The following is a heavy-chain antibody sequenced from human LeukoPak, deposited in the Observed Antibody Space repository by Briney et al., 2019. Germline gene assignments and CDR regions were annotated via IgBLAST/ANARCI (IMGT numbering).Heavy chain of an antibody. Sequence: PSETLSLTCTVSGGSISSSSYYWGWIRQPPGKGLEWIGSIYYSGSTYYNPSLKSRVTISVDTSKNQFSLKLSSVTAADTAVYYCARAGDILTGYYTVYFDYWGQGTLVTVSS. D-gene: IGHD3-9*01. V-gene: IGHV4-39*07. J-gene: IGHJ4*02. CDR1: GGSISSSSYY. CDR2: IYYSGST. CDR3: ARAGDILTGYYTVYFDY.